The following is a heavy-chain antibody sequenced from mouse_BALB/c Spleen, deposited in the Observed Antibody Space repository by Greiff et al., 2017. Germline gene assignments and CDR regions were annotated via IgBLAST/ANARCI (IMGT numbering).Heavy chain of an antibody. V-gene: IGHV1-20*02. Sequence: EVMLVESGPELVKPGASVKISCKASGYSFTGYFMNWVMQSHGKSLEWIGRINPYNGDTFYNQKFKGKATLTVDKSSSTAHMELRSLASEDSAVYYCARGVYYGSDYWGQGTTLTVSS. CDR3: ARGVYYGSDY. D-gene: IGHD1-2*01. CDR2: INPYNGDT. J-gene: IGHJ2*01. CDR1: GYSFTGYF.